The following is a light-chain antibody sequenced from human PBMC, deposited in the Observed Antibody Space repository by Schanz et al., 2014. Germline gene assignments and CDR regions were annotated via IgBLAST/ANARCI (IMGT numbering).Light chain of an antibody. CDR2: RNN. CDR1: SSNIGSNY. Sequence: QSVLTQPPSASGTPGQRVTISCSGSSSNIGSNYVYWYQQLPGTAPKLLIYRNNQRPSGVPDRFSGSKSGTSASLAISGLQSEDEADYYCAVWDDSLSAWVFGGGTKLTVL. J-gene: IGLJ3*02. V-gene: IGLV1-47*01. CDR3: AVWDDSLSAWV.